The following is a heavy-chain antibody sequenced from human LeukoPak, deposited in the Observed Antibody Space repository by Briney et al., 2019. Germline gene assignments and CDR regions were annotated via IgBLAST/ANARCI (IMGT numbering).Heavy chain of an antibody. CDR1: GDSINSLDL. V-gene: IGHV4-4*02. CDR2: MYLSGTT. CDR3: AGLVGRYSSGLYYYYFDY. Sequence: SETLSLTCTVSGDSINSLDLWSWVRQPPGKGLEWIGEMYLSGTTHSNPSVKSRVTISIDKSKNQFSLNLSPVTAADTAVYYCAGLVGRYSSGLYYYYFDYWGQGTLVTVSS. D-gene: IGHD3-22*01. J-gene: IGHJ4*02.